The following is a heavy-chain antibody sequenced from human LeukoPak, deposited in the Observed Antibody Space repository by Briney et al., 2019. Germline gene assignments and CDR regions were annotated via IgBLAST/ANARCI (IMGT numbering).Heavy chain of an antibody. D-gene: IGHD4-17*01. J-gene: IGHJ4*02. V-gene: IGHV3-23*01. CDR3: AKDTARHDY. Sequence: GGSLRLSCAVSGFTYSSYAMRWVRQAPGKELEWVSAISGSGGSTYYADSVKGRFTISRDNSKNTLYLQMNSLRAEDTAVYYCAKDTARHDYWGQGTLVTVSS. CDR2: ISGSGGST. CDR1: GFTYSSYA.